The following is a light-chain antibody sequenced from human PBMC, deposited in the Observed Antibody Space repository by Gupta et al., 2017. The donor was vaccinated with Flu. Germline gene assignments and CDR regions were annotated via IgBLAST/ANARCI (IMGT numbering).Light chain of an antibody. CDR3: GTWDSSLSAWV. J-gene: IGLJ3*02. CDR1: SSNIGNNY. V-gene: IGLV1-51*02. CDR2: ENN. Sequence: QSVLTQPPSLSAAPGQKVTISCSGSSSNIGNNYVSWYQQLPGTAPKLLIYENNKRPSGIPDRFSGSNSGTSATLGITGLQTGDEADYYCGTWDSSLSAWVFGGGTKLTVL.